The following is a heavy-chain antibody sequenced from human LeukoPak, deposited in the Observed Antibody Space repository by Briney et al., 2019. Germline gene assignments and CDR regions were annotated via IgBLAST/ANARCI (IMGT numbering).Heavy chain of an antibody. CDR1: GGSISTYY. Sequence: SETLSLTCTVSGGSISTYYWSWIRQPPGKGLEWMGYIYYSGSTNYNPSLKSRVTISVDTSKNQFSLKLNSVTAADTAVYYCARDRSGYSSGWYHLGYWGQGTLVTVSS. CDR3: ARDRSGYSSGWYHLGY. V-gene: IGHV4-59*01. CDR2: IYYSGST. D-gene: IGHD6-19*01. J-gene: IGHJ4*02.